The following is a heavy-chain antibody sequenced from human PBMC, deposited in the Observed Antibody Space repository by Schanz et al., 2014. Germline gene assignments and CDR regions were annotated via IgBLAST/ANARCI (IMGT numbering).Heavy chain of an antibody. J-gene: IGHJ3*02. V-gene: IGHV1-69*04. CDR2: IIPILDIT. CDR3: ARDRWNYEGGIFDI. Sequence: QVQLVQSGAEVKKPGSSVKVSCKASGGTFSSFAIFWVRQAPGQGLEWMGTIIPILDITNYAQKFQGRVTMTADKATSTAYMELSSLRPEDTAMYYCARDRWNYEGGIFDIWGQGPMVTVSS. CDR1: GGTFSSFA. D-gene: IGHD1-7*01.